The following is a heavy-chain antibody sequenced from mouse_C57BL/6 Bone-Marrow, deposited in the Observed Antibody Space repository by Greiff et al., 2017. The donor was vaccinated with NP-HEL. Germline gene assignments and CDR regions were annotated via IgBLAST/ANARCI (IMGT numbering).Heavy chain of an antibody. CDR2: IDPENGDT. Sequence: VQLQQPGAELVRPGASVKLSCTASGFNIKDDYMHWVKQRPEQGLEWIGWIDPENGDTEYASKFQGKATITADTSSNTAYLQLSSLTSEDTAVYYCPYGAWFAYWGQGTLVTVSA. CDR1: GFNIKDDY. CDR3: PYGAWFAY. V-gene: IGHV14-4*01. D-gene: IGHD1-1*01. J-gene: IGHJ3*01.